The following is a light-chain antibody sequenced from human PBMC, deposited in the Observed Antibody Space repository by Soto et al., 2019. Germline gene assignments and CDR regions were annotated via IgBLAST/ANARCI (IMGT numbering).Light chain of an antibody. CDR2: GVS. Sequence: QSVLTQPPSASGSPGQSVTISCTGTSSDVGGYNYVSWYQQHPGKAPKLMIYGVSKRPSGVPDRFSGSKSGNTASLTVSGLQAEDEADYYCSSYAVTHVVFGGGTKVTVL. CDR1: SSDVGGYNY. J-gene: IGLJ2*01. CDR3: SSYAVTHVV. V-gene: IGLV2-8*01.